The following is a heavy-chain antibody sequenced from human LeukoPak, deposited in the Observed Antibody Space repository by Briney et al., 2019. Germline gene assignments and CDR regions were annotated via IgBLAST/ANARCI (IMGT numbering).Heavy chain of an antibody. J-gene: IGHJ6*04. Sequence: EASVKVSCKASGYTFTGYYMHWVRQAPGQGLEWMGGIIPIFGTANYAQKFQGRVTITTDESTSTAYMELSSLRSEDTAVYYCARDRPKQLGRFMDVWGKGTTVTVSS. V-gene: IGHV1-69*05. CDR2: IIPIFGTA. CDR1: GYTFTGYY. D-gene: IGHD6-6*01. CDR3: ARDRPKQLGRFMDV.